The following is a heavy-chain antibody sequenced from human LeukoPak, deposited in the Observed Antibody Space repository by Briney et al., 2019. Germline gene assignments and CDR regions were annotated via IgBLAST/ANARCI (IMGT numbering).Heavy chain of an antibody. J-gene: IGHJ4*02. CDR1: GYTLTELS. V-gene: IGHV1-24*01. Sequence: ASVKVSCKVSGYTLTELSMHWVRQAPGKGLEWMGGFDPEDGETIYAQKFQGRVTMTEDTSTDTAYMELSSLRSEDTAVYYCATDGGDSSSWYGDFDYWGQGTLVTVSP. CDR2: FDPEDGET. CDR3: ATDGGDSSSWYGDFDY. D-gene: IGHD6-13*01.